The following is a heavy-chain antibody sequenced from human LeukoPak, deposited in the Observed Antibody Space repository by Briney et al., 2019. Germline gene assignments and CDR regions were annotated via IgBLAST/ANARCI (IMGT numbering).Heavy chain of an antibody. D-gene: IGHD2-2*02. V-gene: IGHV4-30-4*08. J-gene: IGHJ4*02. Sequence: PSQTLSLTCTVSGGSISSGDYYWSWIRQPPGKGLEWIGYIYYSGSTYYNPSLESRVTISVDTSKNQFSLKLSSVTAADTAVYYCARTLLGYCSSTSCYNFDYWGQGTLVTVSS. CDR2: IYYSGST. CDR3: ARTLLGYCSSTSCYNFDY. CDR1: GGSISSGDYY.